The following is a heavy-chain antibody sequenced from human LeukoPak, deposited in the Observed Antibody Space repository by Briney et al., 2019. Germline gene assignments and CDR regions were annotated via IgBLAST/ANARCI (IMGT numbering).Heavy chain of an antibody. D-gene: IGHD4-17*01. Sequence: KPSETLSLTCTVSGGSISSGDYYWSWIRQPPGKGLEWIGYIYYSGSTYYNPSLKSRVTIPVDTSKNQFSLKLSSVTAADTAVYYCARGRAGDYVFDYWGQGTLVTVSS. V-gene: IGHV4-30-4*08. CDR3: ARGRAGDYVFDY. CDR1: GGSISSGDYY. CDR2: IYYSGST. J-gene: IGHJ4*02.